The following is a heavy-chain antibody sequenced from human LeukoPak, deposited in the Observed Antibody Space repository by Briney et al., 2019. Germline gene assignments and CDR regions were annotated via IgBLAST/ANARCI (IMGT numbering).Heavy chain of an antibody. CDR1: GGSFSNYY. CDR3: ASGSIVGVLWG. V-gene: IGHV4-59*01. Sequence: PSETLSLTCTVSGGSFSNYYWSWIRQSPGKGLEWIGYVHYSGSTNYNPSLKSRVTMSVDTSKNQFSLKLSSVTAADTAVYYCASGSIVGVLWGWGQGTLVTVSS. D-gene: IGHD1-26*01. CDR2: VHYSGST. J-gene: IGHJ4*02.